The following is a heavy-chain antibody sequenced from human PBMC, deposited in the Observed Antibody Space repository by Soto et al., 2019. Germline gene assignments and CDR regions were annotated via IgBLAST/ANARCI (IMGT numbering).Heavy chain of an antibody. CDR3: ARDGGVHGDYVPGMVWYFDL. J-gene: IGHJ2*01. D-gene: IGHD4-17*01. V-gene: IGHV1-69*01. CDR2: IIPIFGTA. Sequence: QVQLVQSGAEVQKPGSSVKVSCKASGGTFSSYAISWVRQAPGQGLEWMGGIIPIFGTANYAQKFQGRVTITADESTSTAYMELSSLRSEDTAVYYCARDGGVHGDYVPGMVWYFDLWGRGTLVTVSS. CDR1: GGTFSSYA.